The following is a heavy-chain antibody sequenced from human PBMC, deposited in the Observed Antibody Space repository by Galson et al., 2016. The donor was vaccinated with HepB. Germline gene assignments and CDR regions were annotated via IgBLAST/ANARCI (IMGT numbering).Heavy chain of an antibody. CDR3: AREQLSYSGSYYIFPGMDV. J-gene: IGHJ6*03. CDR1: GFTFSSYD. V-gene: IGHV3-30*03. D-gene: IGHD1-26*01. Sequence: SLRLSCAASGFTFSSYDMHWVRQAPGKGLEWVAGISYDGSNKYYADSVKGRFTISRDNSKNTLYLQMNSLRTEDTAVYYCAREQLSYSGSYYIFPGMDVWGEGTTVTVSS. CDR2: ISYDGSNK.